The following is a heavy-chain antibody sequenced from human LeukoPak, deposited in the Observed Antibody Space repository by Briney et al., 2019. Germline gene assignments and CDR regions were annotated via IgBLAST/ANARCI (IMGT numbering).Heavy chain of an antibody. J-gene: IGHJ4*02. CDR1: GGSVSSSSYY. V-gene: IGHV4-39*01. CDR2: VDYRGSA. D-gene: IGHD2-15*01. CDR3: AGSKLLFGRDCSGGTCYFSY. Sequence: SETLSLTCTVSGGSVSSSSYYWAWIRQPPGKGLEWIGSVDYRGSAYYNPSLKSRVTISVDTSKNQFSLRLTSVTAADTAVYYCAGSKLLFGRDCSGGTCYFSYWGQGTLVTISS.